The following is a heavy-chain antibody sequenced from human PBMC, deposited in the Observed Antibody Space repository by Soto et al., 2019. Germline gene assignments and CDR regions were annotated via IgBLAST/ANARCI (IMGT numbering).Heavy chain of an antibody. V-gene: IGHV1-3*01. Sequence: ASVKVSCKASGYTFTNYAMHWVRQAPGQRLEWMGWINAGNGNTKYSQKFQGRVTITRDTSASTAYMELRSLRSNDTAIYYCVMVDVYVTPSLHDFWGQGSSVTGSS. CDR3: VMVDVYVTPSLHDF. D-gene: IGHD3-16*01. CDR1: GYTFTNYA. CDR2: INAGNGNT. J-gene: IGHJ6*02.